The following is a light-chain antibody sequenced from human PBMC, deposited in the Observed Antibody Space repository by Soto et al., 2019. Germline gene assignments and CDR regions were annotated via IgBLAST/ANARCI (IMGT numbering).Light chain of an antibody. J-gene: IGKJ1*01. Sequence: EIVLTQSPGTLSLSPGERATLSCRASQSVSSSYLAWYQQKPGQAPRLLIYGASSRATGIPDRFSGSGSGTDFTLTISRLEPEDFAVYYCQQYGSSPWTFGQGXXXXI. CDR1: QSVSSSY. CDR2: GAS. CDR3: QQYGSSPWT. V-gene: IGKV3-20*01.